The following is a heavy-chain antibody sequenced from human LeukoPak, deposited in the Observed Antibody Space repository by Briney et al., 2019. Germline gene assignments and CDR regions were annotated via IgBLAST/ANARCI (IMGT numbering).Heavy chain of an antibody. Sequence: ASVKVSCKASGYTFTSYDINWVRQATGQGLEWMGWMNPNSGNTGYAQKFQGRVTITRNTSISTAYMELSSLRSEDTAVYYCARVGFGYCGGDCYAFDIWGRGTMVTVSS. D-gene: IGHD2-21*01. CDR3: ARVGFGYCGGDCYAFDI. CDR2: MNPNSGNT. J-gene: IGHJ3*02. V-gene: IGHV1-8*03. CDR1: GYTFTSYD.